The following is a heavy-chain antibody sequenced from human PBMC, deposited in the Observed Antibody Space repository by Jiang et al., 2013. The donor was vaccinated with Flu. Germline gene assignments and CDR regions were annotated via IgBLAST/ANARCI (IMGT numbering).Heavy chain of an antibody. V-gene: IGHV3-33*01. J-gene: IGHJ4*02. CDR3: ARDLNVGV. Sequence: AVIWYDGSNKYYADSVKGRFTISRDNSKNTLYLQMNSLRAEDTAVYYCARDLNVGVWGQGTLVTVSS. D-gene: IGHD3-16*01. CDR2: IWYDGSNK.